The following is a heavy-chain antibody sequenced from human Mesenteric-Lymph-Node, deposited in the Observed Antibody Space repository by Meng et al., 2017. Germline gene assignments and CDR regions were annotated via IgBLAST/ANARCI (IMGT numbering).Heavy chain of an antibody. V-gene: IGHV3-43D*03. J-gene: IGHJ6*02. CDR3: AKAERQYYYYGMDV. CDR1: GFTFDDYA. D-gene: IGHD6-25*01. Sequence: GESLKISCAASGFTFDDYAMHWVRPAPGKGLEWVSLISWDGGSTYYADSVKGRFTISRDNSKNSLYLQMNSMRAEDTALYYCAKAERQYYYYGMDVWGQGTMVTGSS. CDR2: ISWDGGST.